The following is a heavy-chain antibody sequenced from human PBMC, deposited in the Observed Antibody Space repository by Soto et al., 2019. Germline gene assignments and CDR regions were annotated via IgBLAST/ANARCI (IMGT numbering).Heavy chain of an antibody. CDR3: AREGDYSDSSGYYQPVEC. CDR2: IKQDGSEK. Sequence: EVQLVESGGGLVQPGGSLRLSCAASGFTFSSYWMSWVRQAPGKGLEWVANIKQDGSEKYYVDSVKCRFTISRDNAKNSLYMQESSLRAEDTAVYYCAREGDYSDSSGYYQPVECWGQGTLFTVSS. CDR1: GFTFSSYW. D-gene: IGHD3-22*01. V-gene: IGHV3-7*03. J-gene: IGHJ4*02.